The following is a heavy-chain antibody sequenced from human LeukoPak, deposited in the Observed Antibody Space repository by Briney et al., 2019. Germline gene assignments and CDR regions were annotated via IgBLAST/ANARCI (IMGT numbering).Heavy chain of an antibody. CDR3: AKGPQVGSGYHPDY. Sequence: GGSLRLSCAASGFTLSSYAMSWVRQAPGKGLEWVSVISGSGGSTYYADSVKGRFTISRDNSKNTLYVQMNSLRVEDTAVYYCAKGPQVGSGYHPDYWGQGTLDTVSS. D-gene: IGHD3-22*01. CDR1: GFTLSSYA. V-gene: IGHV3-23*01. CDR2: ISGSGGST. J-gene: IGHJ4*02.